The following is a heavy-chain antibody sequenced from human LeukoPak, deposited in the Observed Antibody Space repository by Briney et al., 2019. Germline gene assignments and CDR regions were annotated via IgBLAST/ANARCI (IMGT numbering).Heavy chain of an antibody. D-gene: IGHD4-23*01. Sequence: SETLSLTCTVSGGSISSYYWSWIRQPPGKGLEWIGYIYYSGSTNYNHSLKSRVTISVDTSKNQFSLKLSSVTAADTAVYYCARGAVVNPLNYYYGMDVWGQGTTVIVSS. J-gene: IGHJ6*02. V-gene: IGHV4-59*01. CDR3: ARGAVVNPLNYYYGMDV. CDR1: GGSISSYY. CDR2: IYYSGST.